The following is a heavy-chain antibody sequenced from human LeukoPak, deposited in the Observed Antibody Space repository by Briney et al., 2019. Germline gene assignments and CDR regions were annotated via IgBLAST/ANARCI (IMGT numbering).Heavy chain of an antibody. CDR3: ARLLGLTPVSKAPPLY. D-gene: IGHD4-17*01. Sequence: GESLKISCKASGDSFTSFKIDWVRQMPGKGLEWMGIISPGDSDTRYCPSFQGQVTFSADKSISTAYLQWSSLKASDTAMYFCARLLGLTPVSKAPPLYWGQGTTVTVSS. CDR2: ISPGDSDT. CDR1: GDSFTSFK. V-gene: IGHV5-51*01. J-gene: IGHJ6*02.